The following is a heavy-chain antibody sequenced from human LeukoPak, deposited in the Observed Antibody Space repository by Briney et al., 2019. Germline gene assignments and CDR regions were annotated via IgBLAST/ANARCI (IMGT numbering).Heavy chain of an antibody. J-gene: IGHJ6*02. D-gene: IGHD4/OR15-4a*01. CDR3: AREVSYGGIYYYYGMDV. CDR1: GYTFTGYY. Sequence: ASVKVSCKASGYTFTGYYMHWVRQAPEQGLEWMGWINPNSGGTNYAQKFQGRVTMTRDTSISTAYMELSRLRSDDTAVYYCAREVSYGGIYYYYGMDVWGQGTTVTVSS. V-gene: IGHV1-2*02. CDR2: INPNSGGT.